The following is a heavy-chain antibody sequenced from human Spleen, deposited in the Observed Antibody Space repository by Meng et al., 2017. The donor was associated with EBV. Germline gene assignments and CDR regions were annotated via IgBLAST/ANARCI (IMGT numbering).Heavy chain of an antibody. CDR2: VYFSGST. D-gene: IGHD4/OR15-4a*01. CDR3: ARGGYGTNYFDP. V-gene: IGHV4-61*01. CDR1: GAAISTGSSY. J-gene: IGHJ5*02. Sequence: QGPLQGSGPGLVKPSETLSLTCTVSGAAISTGSSYWTWIRQTPGKGLEWLGYVYFSGSTNYNPSFKSRVTMSIDTSKNQFSLNLRSATAADAAVYFCARGGYGTNYFDPWGQGTLVTVSS.